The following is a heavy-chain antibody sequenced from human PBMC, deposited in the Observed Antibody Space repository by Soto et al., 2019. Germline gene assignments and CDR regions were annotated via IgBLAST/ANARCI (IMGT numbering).Heavy chain of an antibody. J-gene: IGHJ6*03. CDR1: GFTFSSYW. CDR2: IKQDGSEK. Sequence: PGGSLRLSCAASGFTFSSYWMSWVRQAPGKGLEWVANIKQDGSEKYYVDSVKGRFTISRDNAKNSLYLQMNSLRAEDTAVYYCARHRYDYSNAYYYYSYMDVWGKGTTVTVSS. D-gene: IGHD4-4*01. CDR3: ARHRYDYSNAYYYYSYMDV. V-gene: IGHV3-7*01.